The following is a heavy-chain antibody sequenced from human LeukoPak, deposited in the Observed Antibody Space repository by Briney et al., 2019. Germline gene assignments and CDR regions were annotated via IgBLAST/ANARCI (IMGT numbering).Heavy chain of an antibody. CDR2: ISSSSSTI. Sequence: GGSLRLSCAAPGFTFSTFAMHWVRLSPGKGLEWVSYISSSSSTIYYAGSVKGRFTISRDNAKNSLYLQMNSLRAEDTAVYYCARDRSSGSYYYYYYMDVWGKGTTVTISS. CDR3: ARDRSSGSYYYYYYMDV. J-gene: IGHJ6*03. D-gene: IGHD1-26*01. CDR1: GFTFSTFA. V-gene: IGHV3-48*01.